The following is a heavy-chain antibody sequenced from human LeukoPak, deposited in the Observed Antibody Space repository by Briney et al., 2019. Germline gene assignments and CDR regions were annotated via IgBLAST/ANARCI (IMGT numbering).Heavy chain of an antibody. CDR1: GFTFSSYG. D-gene: IGHD3-22*01. J-gene: IGHJ4*02. CDR2: ISYDGSNK. CDR3: AKDGIVVSYFDY. Sequence: GGSLRLSCAASGFTFSSYGIHWVRQAPGKGLEWVAIISYDGSNKYYADSVKGRFTISRDNSENTLYLQMNRVRAEDTAMYYCAKDGIVVSYFDYWGQGTLVTVSS. V-gene: IGHV3-30*18.